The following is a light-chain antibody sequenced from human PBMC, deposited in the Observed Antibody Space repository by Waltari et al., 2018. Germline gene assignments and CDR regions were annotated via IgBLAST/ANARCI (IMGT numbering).Light chain of an antibody. CDR3: SSYTTRSTRV. CDR1: SSDVGDYKY. V-gene: IGLV2-14*03. CDR2: DVT. J-gene: IGLJ1*01. Sequence: QSALTQPASVSGSPGQSITISCTATSSDVGDYKYVSWYQQHPGKVPKLLIYDVTNRPSGISDLFSGSKSGYTASLTISGLQAEDEADYYCSSYTTRSTRVFGTGTKVTVL.